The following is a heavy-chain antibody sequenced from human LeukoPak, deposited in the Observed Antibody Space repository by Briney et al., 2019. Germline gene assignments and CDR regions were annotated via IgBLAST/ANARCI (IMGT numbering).Heavy chain of an antibody. Sequence: SVKVSCKASGGTFSSYAISWVRQAPGQGLEWMGGIIPIFGTANYAQKFQGRVTITTDESTSTAYMELSSLRSEDTAVYYCARVWETIVGAPGAFDIWGQGTMVTVPS. CDR3: ARVWETIVGAPGAFDI. J-gene: IGHJ3*02. D-gene: IGHD1-26*01. CDR1: GGTFSSYA. V-gene: IGHV1-69*05. CDR2: IIPIFGTA.